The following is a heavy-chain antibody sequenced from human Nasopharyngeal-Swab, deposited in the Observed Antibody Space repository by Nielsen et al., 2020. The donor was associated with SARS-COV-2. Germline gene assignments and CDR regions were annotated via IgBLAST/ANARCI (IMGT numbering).Heavy chain of an antibody. CDR3: ARSEYWYSGSHGADY. CDR2: ISSSSSYI. D-gene: IGHD1-26*01. CDR1: GFSFSSYS. Sequence: GESLKISCAGSGFSFSSYSMNWVRQAPGKGLEWVSSISSSSSYIYYADSVKGRFTISRDNAKNSLYLQMNSLRAGDTAVYYCARSEYWYSGSHGADYWGQGTLVTVSS. J-gene: IGHJ4*02. V-gene: IGHV3-21*01.